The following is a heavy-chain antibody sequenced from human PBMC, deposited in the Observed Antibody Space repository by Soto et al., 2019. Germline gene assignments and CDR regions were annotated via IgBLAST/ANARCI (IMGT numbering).Heavy chain of an antibody. CDR2: TNQDGRER. D-gene: IGHD5-18*01. CDR3: ARDGSGYATA. J-gene: IGHJ5*02. V-gene: IGHV3-7*01. CDR1: GFTFRNYW. Sequence: EVQLVESGGGLVQPGGSLRLSCVASGFTFRNYWMSWLRQAPGKGLEWVANTNQDGRERYSVDSVKGRFTISRDNAKNSMHLQMNSLRAEDTAVYYCARDGSGYATAWGQGTRSPSPQ.